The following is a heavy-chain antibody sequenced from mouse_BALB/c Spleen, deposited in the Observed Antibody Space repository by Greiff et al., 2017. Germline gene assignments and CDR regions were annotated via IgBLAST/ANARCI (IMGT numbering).Heavy chain of an antibody. CDR1: GFTFSSFG. J-gene: IGHJ3*01. CDR2: ISSGSSTI. Sequence: EVKLVESGGGLVQPGGSRKLSCAASGFTFSSFGMHWVRQAPEKGLEWVAYISSGSSTIYYADTVKGRFTISRDKPKNTLFLQMTSLRSEDTAMYYCASYYDSSFAYWGQGTLVTVSA. D-gene: IGHD2-4*01. CDR3: ASYYDSSFAY. V-gene: IGHV5-17*02.